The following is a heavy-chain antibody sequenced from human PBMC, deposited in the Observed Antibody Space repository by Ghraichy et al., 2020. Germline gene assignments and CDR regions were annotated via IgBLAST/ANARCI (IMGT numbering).Heavy chain of an antibody. CDR1: GYTFTSYG. CDR2: ISAYNGNT. D-gene: IGHD1-26*01. Sequence: ASVKVSCKASGYTFTSYGISWVRQAPGQGLEWMGWISAYNGNTNYAQKLQGRVTMTTDTSTSTAYMELRSLRSDDTAVYYCARGYSGSYSRIVGSRYYFDYWGQGTLVTVSS. J-gene: IGHJ4*02. V-gene: IGHV1-18*01. CDR3: ARGYSGSYSRIVGSRYYFDY.